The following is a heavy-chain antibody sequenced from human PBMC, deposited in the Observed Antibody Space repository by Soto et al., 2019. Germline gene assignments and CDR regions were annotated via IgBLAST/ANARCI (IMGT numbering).Heavy chain of an antibody. V-gene: IGHV4-31*03. D-gene: IGHD3-3*01. J-gene: IGHJ4*02. CDR2: IYYSGST. CDR3: ARGGDDFWSGLRVFDY. Sequence: SETLSLTCTVSGGSISSGGYYWSWIRQHPGKGLEWIGYIYYSGSTYYNPSLKSRVTISVDTSKNQFSLKLSSVTAADTAVYYCARGGDDFWSGLRVFDYWGQGTLVTVSS. CDR1: GGSISSGGYY.